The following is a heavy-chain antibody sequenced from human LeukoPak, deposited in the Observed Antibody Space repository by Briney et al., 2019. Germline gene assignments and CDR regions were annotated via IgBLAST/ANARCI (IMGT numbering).Heavy chain of an antibody. CDR2: IFHRGDT. D-gene: IGHD2-2*01. J-gene: IGHJ5*02. CDR1: GSSLTTGNS. CDR3: ARSSSTSFNWFDP. Sequence: SETLSLTCSVSGSSLTTGNSWGWVRQAPGKGLEWIGNIFHRGDTLYNPSLKSRVSISMDTSRNQFSLMLNSVTAADTAVYYCARSSSTSFNWFDPWGQGTLVTVSS. V-gene: IGHV4-38-2*02.